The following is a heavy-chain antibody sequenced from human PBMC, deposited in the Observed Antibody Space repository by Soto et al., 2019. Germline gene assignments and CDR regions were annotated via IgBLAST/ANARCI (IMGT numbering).Heavy chain of an antibody. D-gene: IGHD5-18*01. V-gene: IGHV1-58*01. CDR2: LVVGSGNT. Sequence: SVKVSCKASGFTFTSSSVQWVRQARGQRLECIGCLVVGSGNTNDAQEFKERVTITRDMSTSTADMELSSLRSEDTAVYYCAAGGRQLWLRADYWGQGTRVTVSS. CDR3: AAGGRQLWLRADY. J-gene: IGHJ4*02. CDR1: GFTFTSSS.